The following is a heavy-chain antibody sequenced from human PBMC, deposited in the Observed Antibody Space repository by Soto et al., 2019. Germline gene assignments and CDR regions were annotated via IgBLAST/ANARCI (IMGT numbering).Heavy chain of an antibody. D-gene: IGHD3-3*01. CDR1: GFTFSSYA. CDR3: AKDLSLNPQYDFWSGYYYYYGMDV. Sequence: GGSLRLSCAASGFTFSSYAMSWVRQAPGKGLEWVSAISGSGGSTYYADSVKGRFTISRDNSKNTLYLQMNSLRAEDTAVYYCAKDLSLNPQYDFWSGYYYYYGMDVWGQGTTVTVSS. J-gene: IGHJ6*02. V-gene: IGHV3-23*01. CDR2: ISGSGGST.